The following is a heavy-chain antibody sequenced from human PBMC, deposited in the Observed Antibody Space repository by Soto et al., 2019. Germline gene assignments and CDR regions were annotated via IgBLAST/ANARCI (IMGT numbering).Heavy chain of an antibody. D-gene: IGHD3-22*01. CDR1: GFTFSSYS. CDR3: ASKYYDSSGYYPFDY. V-gene: IGHV3-21*01. CDR2: ISSSSSYI. Sequence: EVQLVESGGGLVKPGGSLRLSCAASGFTFSSYSMNWVRQAPGKGLEWVSSISSSSSYIYYADSVKGRFTISRDNAKNSLYLQMNSLRAEDTAVYYCASKYYDSSGYYPFDYWGQGTLVTVSS. J-gene: IGHJ4*02.